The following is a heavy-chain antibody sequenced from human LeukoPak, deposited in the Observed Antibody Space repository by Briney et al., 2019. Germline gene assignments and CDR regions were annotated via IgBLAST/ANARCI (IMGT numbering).Heavy chain of an antibody. J-gene: IGHJ4*02. D-gene: IGHD3-22*01. CDR2: LSGDKKYI. CDR3: ARDRHFSDSSGYDY. Sequence: GGSPRLSCAASGFTFSTYSLNWVRQAPGKGLEWLSSLSGDKKYIYYADSVKGRFTISRDNAKDSLYLQMNSLRAEDTAVYYCARDRHFSDSSGYDYWGQGTLVTVSS. CDR1: GFTFSTYS. V-gene: IGHV3-21*01.